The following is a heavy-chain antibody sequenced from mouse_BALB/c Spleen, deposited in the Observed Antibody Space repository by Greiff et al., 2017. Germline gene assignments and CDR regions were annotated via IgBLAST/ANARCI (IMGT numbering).Heavy chain of an antibody. Sequence: EVNLVESGGGLVKPGGSLKLSCAASGFTFSSYAMSWVRQTPEKRLEWVASISSGGSTYYPDSVKGRFTISRDNARNILYLQMSSLRSEDTAMYYCARGYYGSSLYYFDYWGQGTTLTVSS. V-gene: IGHV5-6-5*01. CDR1: GFTFSSYA. J-gene: IGHJ2*01. CDR2: ISSGGST. CDR3: ARGYYGSSLYYFDY. D-gene: IGHD1-1*01.